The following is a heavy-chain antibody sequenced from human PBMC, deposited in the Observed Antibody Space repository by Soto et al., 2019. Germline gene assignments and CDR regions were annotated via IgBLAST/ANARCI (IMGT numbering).Heavy chain of an antibody. J-gene: IGHJ3*02. D-gene: IGHD3-10*01. CDR2: ISSSSSYI. Sequence: AGGSLRLSCAASEFTFSSYSMNWVRQAPGKGLEWVSSISSSSSYIYYADSVKGRFTISRDNAKNSLYLQMNSLRAEDTAVYYCARGYYYGSGSYPDAFDIWGQGTMVTVS. V-gene: IGHV3-21*01. CDR3: ARGYYYGSGSYPDAFDI. CDR1: EFTFSSYS.